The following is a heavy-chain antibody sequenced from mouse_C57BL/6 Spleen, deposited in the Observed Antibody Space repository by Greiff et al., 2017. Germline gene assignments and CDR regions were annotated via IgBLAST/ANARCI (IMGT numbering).Heavy chain of an antibody. CDR3: APYYYGSSGFAY. J-gene: IGHJ3*01. D-gene: IGHD1-1*01. CDR2: INPSNGGT. CDR1: GYTFTSYW. Sequence: QVHVKQPGTELVKPGASVKLSCKASGYTFTSYWMHWVKQRPGQGLEWIGNINPSNGGTNYNEKFKSKATLTVDKSSSTAYMQLSSLTSEDSAVYYCAPYYYGSSGFAYWGQGTLVTVSA. V-gene: IGHV1-53*01.